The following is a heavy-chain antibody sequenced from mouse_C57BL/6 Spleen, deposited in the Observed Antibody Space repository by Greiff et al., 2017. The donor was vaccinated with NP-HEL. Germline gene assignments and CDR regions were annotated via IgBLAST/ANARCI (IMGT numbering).Heavy chain of an antibody. V-gene: IGHV1-69*01. D-gene: IGHD3-1*01. Sequence: QVQLQQPGAELVMPGASVKLSCKASGYTFTSYWMHWVKQRPGQGLEWIGEIDPSDSYTNYNQKFKGKSTLTVDKSSSTAYMQLSSLTSEDSAVYYCARSLGGSGDYFDYWGQGTTLTVSS. J-gene: IGHJ2*01. CDR1: GYTFTSYW. CDR2: IDPSDSYT. CDR3: ARSLGGSGDYFDY.